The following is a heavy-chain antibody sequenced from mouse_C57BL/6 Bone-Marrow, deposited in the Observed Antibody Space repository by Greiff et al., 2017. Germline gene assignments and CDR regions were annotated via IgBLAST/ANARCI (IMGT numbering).Heavy chain of an antibody. D-gene: IGHD2-4*01. CDR3: ARVSYDPFDY. Sequence: DVQLQESGPGLVKPSQSLSLTCSVTGYSITSGYYWNWIRQFPGNKLEWMGYISYDGSNNYNPSLKNRISITRDTSKNQFFLKLNSVTTEDTATYYCARVSYDPFDYWGQGTTLTVSS. CDR1: GYSITSGYY. CDR2: ISYDGSN. J-gene: IGHJ2*01. V-gene: IGHV3-6*01.